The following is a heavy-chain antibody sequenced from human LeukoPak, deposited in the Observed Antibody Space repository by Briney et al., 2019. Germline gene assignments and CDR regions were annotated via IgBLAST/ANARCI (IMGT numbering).Heavy chain of an antibody. CDR1: GFTVISSY. Sequence: QSGGSLRLSCAASGFTVISSYMGWVRQTPGRGLEWVSVVYSGGDTYYADSVKGRFTISRDSSKNTLYLQMNSLRAEDTAMYYCAREYHGYGSAWGLGTQVTVSS. CDR3: AREYHGYGSA. J-gene: IGHJ4*02. V-gene: IGHV3-53*01. D-gene: IGHD3-10*01. CDR2: VYSGGDT.